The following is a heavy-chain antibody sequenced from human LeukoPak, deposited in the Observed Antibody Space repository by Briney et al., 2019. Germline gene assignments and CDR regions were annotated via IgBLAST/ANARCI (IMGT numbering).Heavy chain of an antibody. Sequence: QPGGSLRLSCAASGFTFSSYAMSWVRQAPGKGLEWVSAISGSGGSTYYADSVKGRFTISRDNSKNTLYLQMNSPRAEDTAVYYCAKDLAIYDSIYFDYWGQGTLVTVSS. CDR3: AKDLAIYDSIYFDY. CDR1: GFTFSSYA. D-gene: IGHD3-22*01. J-gene: IGHJ4*02. CDR2: ISGSGGST. V-gene: IGHV3-23*01.